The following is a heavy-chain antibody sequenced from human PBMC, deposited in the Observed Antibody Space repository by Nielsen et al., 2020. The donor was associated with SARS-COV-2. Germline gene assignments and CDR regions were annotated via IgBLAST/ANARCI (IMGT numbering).Heavy chain of an antibody. J-gene: IGHJ4*02. V-gene: IGHV3-74*01. Sequence: GESLKISCAASGFTFSSYWMHWVRQAPGKGLVWVSRINSDGSSTSYADSVKGRFTISRDNAKNTLYLQMNSLRAEDTAVYYCARAPDILTGYSQLDYWGQGTLVTVSS. CDR3: ARAPDILTGYSQLDY. CDR2: INSDGSST. D-gene: IGHD3-9*01. CDR1: GFTFSSYW.